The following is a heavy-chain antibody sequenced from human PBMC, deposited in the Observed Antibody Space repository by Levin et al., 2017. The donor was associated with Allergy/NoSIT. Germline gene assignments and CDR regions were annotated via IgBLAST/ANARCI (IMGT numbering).Heavy chain of an antibody. CDR3: VREIAEEGT. Sequence: GESLKISGAASGFTFSNYAMHWVRKAPGKGLEWVGVISDDGSSEFYIDSVKGRFTISRDNSKNRLYLQMDSLRAEDTALYYCVREIAEEGTWGQGTLVIVSS. V-gene: IGHV3-30-3*01. CDR2: ISDDGSSE. D-gene: IGHD1-1*01. CDR1: GFTFSNYA. J-gene: IGHJ4*02.